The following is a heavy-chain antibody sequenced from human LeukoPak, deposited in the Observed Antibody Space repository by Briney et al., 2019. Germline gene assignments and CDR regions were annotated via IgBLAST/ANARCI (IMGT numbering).Heavy chain of an antibody. D-gene: IGHD6-19*01. V-gene: IGHV3-23*01. Sequence: GGSLRLSCAASGFTFSNYAMYWARRPPGKGLEWVSTIDASGGATYYADSVKGRFTISRDNSKNTFYLQMNSLRAEDTAVYSCAKGSGSGWYGWFAPWGQGTLVTVSS. CDR3: AKGSGSGWYGWFAP. CDR1: GFTFSNYA. CDR2: IDASGGAT. J-gene: IGHJ5*02.